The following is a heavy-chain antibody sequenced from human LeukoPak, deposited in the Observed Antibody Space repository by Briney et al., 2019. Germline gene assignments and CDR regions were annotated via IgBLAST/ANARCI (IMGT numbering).Heavy chain of an antibody. D-gene: IGHD2-21*02. Sequence: GGSLRLSCAASGFTFSPYSMNWVRQAPGKGLEWVSSISSISTYIYYADAVKGRFTISRDNFKNTLYLRMKSLRADDTAMYYCAKDFVVVPGNVNYFDSWGQGTLVTVSS. CDR2: ISSISTYI. J-gene: IGHJ4*02. CDR1: GFTFSPYS. CDR3: AKDFVVVPGNVNYFDS. V-gene: IGHV3-21*04.